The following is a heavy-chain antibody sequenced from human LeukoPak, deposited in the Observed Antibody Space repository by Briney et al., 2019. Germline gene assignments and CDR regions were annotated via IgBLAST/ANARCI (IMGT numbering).Heavy chain of an antibody. CDR2: MNPNSGNT. V-gene: IGHV1-8*01. D-gene: IGHD3-9*01. CDR3: ASKAFDWSTQLAPYSYYMDV. Sequence: GASVKVSCKASGYTFTSYDMNWVRQATSQEVEGMGWMNPNSGNTGYAQKFQGRVTMTRNTSISTAYMELSSLRAEDTAVYYCASKAFDWSTQLAPYSYYMDVWGKGTTVTISS. CDR1: GYTFTSYD. J-gene: IGHJ6*03.